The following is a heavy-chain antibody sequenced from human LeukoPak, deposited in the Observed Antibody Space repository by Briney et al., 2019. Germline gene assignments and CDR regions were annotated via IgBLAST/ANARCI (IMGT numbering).Heavy chain of an antibody. CDR1: GFTFSSYA. CDR3: AKETRNYYDSSGYPHY. V-gene: IGHV3-23*01. CDR2: ISGSGGST. D-gene: IGHD3-22*01. Sequence: GGSLRLSCAASGFTFSSYAMSWVRQAPGKGLEWVSAISGSGGSTYYADSVKGRFIISRDNSKNTLYLQMNSLRAEDTAVYYCAKETRNYYDSSGYPHYWGQGTLVTVSS. J-gene: IGHJ4*02.